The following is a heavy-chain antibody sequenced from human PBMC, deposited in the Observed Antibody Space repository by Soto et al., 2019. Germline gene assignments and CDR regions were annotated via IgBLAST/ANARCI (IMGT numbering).Heavy chain of an antibody. CDR1: GFTFSSYA. CDR2: ISGSGGST. CDR3: AKDRRRHTIFGVAITYWFDP. J-gene: IGHJ5*02. Sequence: GGSLRLSCAASGFTFSSYAMSWVRQAPGKGLEWVSAISGSGGSTYYADSVKGRFTISRDNSKNTLYLQMNSLRAEDTAVYYCAKDRRRHTIFGVAITYWFDPWGQGTLVTVSS. V-gene: IGHV3-23*01. D-gene: IGHD3-3*01.